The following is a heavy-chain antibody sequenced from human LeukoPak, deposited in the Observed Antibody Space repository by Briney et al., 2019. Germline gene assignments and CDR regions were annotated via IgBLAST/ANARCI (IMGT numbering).Heavy chain of an antibody. D-gene: IGHD3-3*01. CDR2: IRSKANSYAT. V-gene: IGHV3-73*01. J-gene: IGHJ4*02. CDR3: TRSPGYYDFWSGRGPVEGNFDY. CDR1: GFTFSGSA. Sequence: GGSLRLSCAASGFTFSGSAMHWVRQASGKGLEWVGRIRSKANSYATAYAASVKGRFTISRDDSKNTAYLQMNSLKTEDTAVYYCTRSPGYYDFWSGRGPVEGNFDYWGQGTLVTVSS.